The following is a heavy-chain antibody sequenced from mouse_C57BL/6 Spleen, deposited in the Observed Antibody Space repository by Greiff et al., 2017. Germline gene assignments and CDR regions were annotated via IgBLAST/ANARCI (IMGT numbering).Heavy chain of an antibody. D-gene: IGHD3-1*01. V-gene: IGHV1-63*01. CDR2: IYTGGGYT. J-gene: IGHJ4*01. Sequence: QVQLQQSGAELVRPGTSVKMSCKASGYTFTNYWIGWAKPRPGHGLEWIGDIYTGGGYTNYNEKFKGKATLTADKSSSTAYMQFSSLTSEDSAIYYCARARDYAMDYWGQGTSVTVSS. CDR3: ARARDYAMDY. CDR1: GYTFTNYW.